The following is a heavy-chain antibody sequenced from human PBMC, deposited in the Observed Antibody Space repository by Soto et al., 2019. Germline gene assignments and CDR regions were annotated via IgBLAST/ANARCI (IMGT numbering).Heavy chain of an antibody. CDR2: IYYSGSA. CDR3: ARGCSSTTCRYVMDV. CDR1: GGSINSGDYF. D-gene: IGHD2-2*01. Sequence: SETVSLTCTVSGGSINSGDYFWTWIRQPPGKGLEWIAYIYYSGSAYYNPSLKSRVTISVDTSKNQFSLKLSSVIAADTAVYYCARGCSSTTCRYVMDVWGQGTTVTVSS. J-gene: IGHJ6*02. V-gene: IGHV4-30-4*01.